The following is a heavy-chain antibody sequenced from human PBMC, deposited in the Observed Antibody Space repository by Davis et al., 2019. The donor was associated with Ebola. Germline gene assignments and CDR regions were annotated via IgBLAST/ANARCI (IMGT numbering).Heavy chain of an antibody. CDR3: AKDGHYYYYYMDV. J-gene: IGHJ6*03. CDR1: GFTFSSYA. Sequence: GESLKISCAASGFTFSSYAMSWVRQAPGKGLEWVAGISGSGGSTYYADSVKGRFSISRDNSKNTLYLQMNSLRAEDTAVYYCAKDGHYYYYYMDVWGKGTTVTVSS. CDR2: ISGSGGST. V-gene: IGHV3-23*01.